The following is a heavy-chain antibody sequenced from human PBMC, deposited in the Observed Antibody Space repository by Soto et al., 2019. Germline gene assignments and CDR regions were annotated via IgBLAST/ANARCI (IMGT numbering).Heavy chain of an antibody. Sequence: GGSLRLSCAASGFTFSSYGMHWVRQAPGKGLEWVAVISYDGSNKYYADSVKGRFTISRDNSKNTLYLQMNSLRAEDTAVYYCAKGLGSGCGFDIWGQGTMVTVSS. CDR3: AKGLGSGCGFDI. D-gene: IGHD3-22*01. V-gene: IGHV3-30*18. J-gene: IGHJ3*02. CDR1: GFTFSSYG. CDR2: ISYDGSNK.